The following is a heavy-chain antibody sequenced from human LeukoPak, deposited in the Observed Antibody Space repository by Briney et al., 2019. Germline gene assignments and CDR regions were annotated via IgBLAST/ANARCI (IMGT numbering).Heavy chain of an antibody. D-gene: IGHD6-19*01. J-gene: IGHJ4*02. CDR2: IGSSGTNR. CDR3: GLLAVASDFDY. Sequence: PGGSLRLSCAVSEFPFSLYEMNWVRQAPGKGLEWVSNIGSSGTNRYYADSVKGRFSISRDNAKSSLYLQMNSLRVEDTAVYYCGLLAVASDFDYWGQGALVTVSS. CDR1: EFPFSLYE. V-gene: IGHV3-48*03.